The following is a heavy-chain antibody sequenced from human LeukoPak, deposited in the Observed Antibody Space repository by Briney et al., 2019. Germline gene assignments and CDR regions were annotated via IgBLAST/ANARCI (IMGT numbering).Heavy chain of an antibody. CDR2: ISYDGSNK. CDR3: AGALMSPFDP. V-gene: IGHV3-30*01. Sequence: GGSLRLSCAASGFTFSSYAMHWVRQAPGKGLEWVAVISYDGSNKYYADSVKGRFTISRDNSKNTLYLQMYSLRAEDTAVYYCAGALMSPFDPWGQGTLVTVSS. J-gene: IGHJ5*02. CDR1: GFTFSSYA. D-gene: IGHD2-8*01.